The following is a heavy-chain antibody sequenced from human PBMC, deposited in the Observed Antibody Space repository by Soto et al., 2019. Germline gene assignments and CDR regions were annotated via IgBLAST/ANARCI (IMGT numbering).Heavy chain of an antibody. CDR2: IYYSGST. CDR3: ARDPSYGDYRYYGMDV. Sequence: SETLSLTCAVYGGSFSGDYWGWIRQPPGKGLEWIGSIYYSGSTYYNPSLKSRVTISVDTSKNQFSLKLTSVTAADTAVYYCARDPSYGDYRYYGMDVWGQGTTVTVSS. J-gene: IGHJ6*02. CDR1: GGSFSGDY. D-gene: IGHD4-17*01. V-gene: IGHV4-34*01.